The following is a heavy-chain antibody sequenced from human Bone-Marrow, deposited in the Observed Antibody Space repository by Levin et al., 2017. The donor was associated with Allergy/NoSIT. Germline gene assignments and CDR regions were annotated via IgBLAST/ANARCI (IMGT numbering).Heavy chain of an antibody. CDR2: ISYDGSDT. Sequence: PGESLKISCAASGLTFRSCGMHWVRHAPGKGLEWVAVISYDGSDTYYADSVKGRFTISRDNSKDTLFLQMNSLRDEDTAIYYCAKDRDWGYGWYFDLWGRGTLVTVSS. J-gene: IGHJ2*01. CDR3: AKDRDWGYGWYFDL. CDR1: GLTFRSCG. D-gene: IGHD7-27*01. V-gene: IGHV3-30*18.